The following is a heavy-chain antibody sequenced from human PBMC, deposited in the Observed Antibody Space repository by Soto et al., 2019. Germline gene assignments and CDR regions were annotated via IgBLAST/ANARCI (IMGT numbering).Heavy chain of an antibody. D-gene: IGHD3-22*01. Sequence: GESLKISCKGSGYSFTSYWIGWVRQMPGEGLEWMGIIYPGDFDTRYSPSFQGQVTVSADKSISTAYLQWSSLKASDTAMYYCARTYYYDSSGYRLDYWGQGTLVTVS. V-gene: IGHV5-51*01. CDR2: IYPGDFDT. CDR1: GYSFTSYW. J-gene: IGHJ4*02. CDR3: ARTYYYDSSGYRLDY.